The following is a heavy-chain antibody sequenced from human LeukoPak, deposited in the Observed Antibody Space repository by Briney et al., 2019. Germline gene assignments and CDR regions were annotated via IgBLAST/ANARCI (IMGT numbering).Heavy chain of an antibody. CDR3: ARNPWNNWNALGPSSYNGMDV. V-gene: IGHV1-2*02. D-gene: IGHD1-1*01. J-gene: IGHJ6*04. Sequence: ASVKVSCKASGYTFTGYYMHWVRQAPGQGLEWMGWINPNSGGTNYAQKFQGRVTMTRDTSISTAYMELSRLRSDDTTVYYCARNPWNNWNALGPSSYNGMDVGAKGTTVTVSS. CDR1: GYTFTGYY. CDR2: INPNSGGT.